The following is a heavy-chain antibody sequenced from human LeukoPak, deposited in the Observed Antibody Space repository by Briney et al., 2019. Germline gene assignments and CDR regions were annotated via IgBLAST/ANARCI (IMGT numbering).Heavy chain of an antibody. V-gene: IGHV3-7*01. CDR2: IKQDGREK. CDR3: ARGSRLGVVERDAFYI. CDR1: VFTLSNYW. D-gene: IGHD3-3*01. Sequence: GGSLSLSCAASVFTLSNYWMSGLRPAPGKGLDWVAKIKQDGREKYYLDSVKGRFTISRDNAKNSLYLQMNSLSAEDTAVYYWARGSRLGVVERDAFYIWGEGTMVTVSS. J-gene: IGHJ3*02.